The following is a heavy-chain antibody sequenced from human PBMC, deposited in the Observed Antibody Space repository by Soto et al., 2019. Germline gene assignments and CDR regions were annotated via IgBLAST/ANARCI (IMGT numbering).Heavy chain of an antibody. CDR1: GFSLSNARMG. CDR2: LFSNDEQ. J-gene: IGHJ4*02. D-gene: IGHD2-2*01. Sequence: VTLKQSGPALVKPTETLARTCTISGFSLSNARMGVSWNRQPPGKALERLAHLFSNDEQSYSTSLKSRLTISKDSSKRPVVLTMTNVDPVDTATYDGALVSDQSGYWGQGTLGTVSA. V-gene: IGHV2-26*03. CDR3: ALVSDQSGY.